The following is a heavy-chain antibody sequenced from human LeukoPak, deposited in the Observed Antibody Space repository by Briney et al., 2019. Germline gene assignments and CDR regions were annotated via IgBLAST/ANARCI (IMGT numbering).Heavy chain of an antibody. CDR3: ARDAEDIVVVPAAHYYYYYYMDV. Sequence: PGGSLRLSCAASGFTFDDYGMSWVRQAPGRGLEWVSGINWNGGRTGYADSVKGRFTISRDNAKNSLYMQMNSLRAEDTAVYYCARDAEDIVVVPAAHYYYYYYMDVWGKGTTVTISS. D-gene: IGHD2-2*01. CDR2: INWNGGRT. V-gene: IGHV3-20*04. J-gene: IGHJ6*03. CDR1: GFTFDDYG.